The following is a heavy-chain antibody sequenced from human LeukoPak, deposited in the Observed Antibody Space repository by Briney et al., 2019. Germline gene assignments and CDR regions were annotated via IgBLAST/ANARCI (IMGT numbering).Heavy chain of an antibody. D-gene: IGHD4/OR15-4a*01. CDR1: GFTFSSYG. V-gene: IGHV3-23*01. J-gene: IGHJ4*02. CDR2: ISGSGNRT. Sequence: PGGSLRLSCAASGFTFSSYGMSWVRQAPGKGLEWVSVISGSGNRTYYADSVKGRFTISRDNSKNTLYLQMNSLRPEDTALYYCAKDERVYGTNAGTLLDYWGQGTLVSVSS. CDR3: AKDERVYGTNAGTLLDY.